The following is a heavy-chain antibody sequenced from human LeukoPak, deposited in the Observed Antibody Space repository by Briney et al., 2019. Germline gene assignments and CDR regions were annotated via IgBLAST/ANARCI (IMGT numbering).Heavy chain of an antibody. D-gene: IGHD1-26*01. CDR1: GFTFSSYD. CDR2: IGTAGDT. J-gene: IGHJ4*02. Sequence: RAGGSLRLSCAASGFTFSSYDMHWVRQATGKGLEWVSAIGTAGDTYYPGSVKGRFTISRENAKNSLYLQMNSLRAEDTAVYYCGRVGSYYLEFDYWGQGTLVTVSS. CDR3: GRVGSYYLEFDY. V-gene: IGHV3-13*01.